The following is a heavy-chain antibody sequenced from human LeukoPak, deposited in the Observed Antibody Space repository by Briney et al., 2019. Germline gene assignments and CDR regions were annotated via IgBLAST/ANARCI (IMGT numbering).Heavy chain of an antibody. J-gene: IGHJ3*02. CDR3: ARGYGDYVAFDI. CDR1: GYTFTSYD. Sequence: GASVKVSCKASGYTFTSYDINWVRQATGQGLEWMGIINPSGGSTSYAQKFQGRVTMTRDMSTSTVYMELSSLRSGDTAVYYCARGYGDYVAFDIWGQGTMVTVSS. D-gene: IGHD4-17*01. CDR2: INPSGGST. V-gene: IGHV1-46*01.